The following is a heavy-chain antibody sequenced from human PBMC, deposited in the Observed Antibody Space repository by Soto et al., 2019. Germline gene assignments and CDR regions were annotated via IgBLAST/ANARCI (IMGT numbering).Heavy chain of an antibody. J-gene: IGHJ4*02. V-gene: IGHV3-15*01. Sequence: EVQLVESGGGLVKPGGSLRLSCAASGFTFSNAWMSWVRQAPGKGLEWVGRIKSKTDGGTTDYAAPVKGRFTISRDDSKNTLYLQMNSLKTEDTVVYYCTTESYCGGDCYLFRYWGQGTLVTVSS. CDR1: GFTFSNAW. CDR2: IKSKTDGGTT. D-gene: IGHD2-21*01. CDR3: TTESYCGGDCYLFRY.